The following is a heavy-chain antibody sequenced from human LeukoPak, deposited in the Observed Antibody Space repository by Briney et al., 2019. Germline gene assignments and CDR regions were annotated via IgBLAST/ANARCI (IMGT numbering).Heavy chain of an antibody. CDR2: IIPIFGTA. J-gene: IGHJ4*02. Sequence: SVKVSCKASGGTFSSYAISWVRQAPGQGLERMGGIIPIFGTANYAQKFQGRVTITTDESTSTAYMELSSLRSEDTAVYYCARTPLGYDAPWPAKLLHYGRYYFDYWGQGTLVTVSS. V-gene: IGHV1-69*05. CDR3: ARTPLGYDAPWPAKLLHYGRYYFDY. CDR1: GGTFSSYA. D-gene: IGHD3-10*02.